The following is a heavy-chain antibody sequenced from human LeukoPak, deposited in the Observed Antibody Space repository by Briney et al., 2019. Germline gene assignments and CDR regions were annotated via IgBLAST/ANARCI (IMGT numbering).Heavy chain of an antibody. V-gene: IGHV3-23*01. Sequence: GGSLRLSCAASGFTFSSYAMSWVRQAPGKGLEWVSAISGSGGSTYYADSVKGRFTIPRDNSKNTLYLQMNSLRAEDTAVYYCAKTGGSYYGRYNWFDPWGQGTLVTVSS. D-gene: IGHD1-26*01. CDR3: AKTGGSYYGRYNWFDP. CDR2: ISGSGGST. CDR1: GFTFSSYA. J-gene: IGHJ5*02.